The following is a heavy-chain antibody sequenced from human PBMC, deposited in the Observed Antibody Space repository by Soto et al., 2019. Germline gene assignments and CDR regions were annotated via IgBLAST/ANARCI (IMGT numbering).Heavy chain of an antibody. CDR2: IYWNDDK. D-gene: IGHD2-15*01. J-gene: IGHJ4*02. CDR1: GFSLSSLSTSGVG. CDR3: APSPRLLAPDY. V-gene: IGHV2-5*01. Sequence: GSGPTLVNPTQTLTLTCTLSGFSLSSLSTSGVGVGWIRQPPGKALEWLALIYWNDDKRYSPSLKRRLTITKDTSKNQVVLTMTPIAPLPTPSYYCAPSPRLLAPDYSGQGTLVTVSS.